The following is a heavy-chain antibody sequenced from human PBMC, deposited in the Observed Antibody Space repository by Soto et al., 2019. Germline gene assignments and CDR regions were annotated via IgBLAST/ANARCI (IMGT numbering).Heavy chain of an antibody. V-gene: IGHV3-30*18. D-gene: IGHD1-26*01. J-gene: IGHJ6*02. CDR1: DFCFRNYG. Sequence: PGGSLRLSCVVSDFCFRNYGMQWVRQAPGKGLECVAGILYDGRNKYYAESVKGRFTISRDNSKNTLYLQMNSLRTEDTAVYYCAKDWRWEHQIYGMNAWGQGTTVTVSS. CDR3: AKDWRWEHQIYGMNA. CDR2: ILYDGRNK.